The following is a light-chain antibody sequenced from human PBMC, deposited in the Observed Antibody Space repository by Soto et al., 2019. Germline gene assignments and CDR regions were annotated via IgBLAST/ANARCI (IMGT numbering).Light chain of an antibody. CDR2: AAS. CDR1: QGISRW. CDR3: QQYEAVVT. Sequence: DIQLTQSPSTLSASLGDRVTITCRARQGISRWLFWYQQKPGKAPKILIYAASTLQSGVPSRFSGSGSGTDFTLTISRLEPEDVAVYYCQQYEAVVTFGQGTKVDI. V-gene: IGKV1-5*01. J-gene: IGKJ1*01.